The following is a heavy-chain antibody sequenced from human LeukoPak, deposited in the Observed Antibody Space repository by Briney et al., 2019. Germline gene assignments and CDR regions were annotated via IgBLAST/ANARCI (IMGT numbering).Heavy chain of an antibody. CDR2: ISADTVNT. CDR1: GYYFVTYP. CDR3: ARAALYYGSSGLLGH. D-gene: IGHD3-22*01. J-gene: IGHJ4*02. Sequence: GASVKVSCKASGYYFVTYPINWVRQAPGQGLEWLGWISADTVNTKYTEKLQGRVTMTRDTSTSTAYMELRGLRSDDTAVYYCARAALYYGSSGLLGHWGQGTLVTVSS. V-gene: IGHV1-18*01.